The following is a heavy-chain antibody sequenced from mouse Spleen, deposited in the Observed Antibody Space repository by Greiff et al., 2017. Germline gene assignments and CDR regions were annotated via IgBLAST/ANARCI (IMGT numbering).Heavy chain of an antibody. D-gene: IGHD2-4*01. J-gene: IGHJ2*01. V-gene: IGHV1-55*01. Sequence: QVQLQQSGAELVKPGASVKMSCKASGYTFTSYWITWVKQRPGQGLEWIGDIYPGSGTTNYNEKFKSKATLTVDTSSSTAYMQLSSLTSEDSAVYYCARGGTYDYPYYFDYWGQGTTLTVSS. CDR1: GYTFTSYW. CDR2: IYPGSGTT. CDR3: ARGGTYDYPYYFDY.